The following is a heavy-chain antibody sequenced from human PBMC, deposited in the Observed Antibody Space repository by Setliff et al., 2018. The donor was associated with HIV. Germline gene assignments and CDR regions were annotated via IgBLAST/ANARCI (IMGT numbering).Heavy chain of an antibody. Sequence: ASVKVSCKASGYTFTSYYMHWVRQAPGQGLEWMGIINPSGGSTNYAQNFLGRVTMTIDTSTSRAYMELRSLRSDDTAMYFCARLGSGWSDSYYYAMDIWGQGTTVTVSS. V-gene: IGHV1-46*01. CDR3: ARLGSGWSDSYYYAMDI. CDR1: GYTFTSYY. J-gene: IGHJ6*02. CDR2: INPSGGST. D-gene: IGHD6-19*01.